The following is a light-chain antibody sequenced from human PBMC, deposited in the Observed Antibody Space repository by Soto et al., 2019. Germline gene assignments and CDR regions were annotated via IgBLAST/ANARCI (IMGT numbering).Light chain of an antibody. CDR1: QSISSW. CDR3: QQDYNLPPIT. J-gene: IGKJ5*01. CDR2: KAS. Sequence: DIPMTQSPSTLSASVVDSVTXTRRASQSISSWLAWYQQKPGKAPKLLIYKASSLESGVPSRFSGSGSGTEFTLTISSLQPEDFAVYYCQQDYNLPPITFGQGTRLEIK. V-gene: IGKV1-5*03.